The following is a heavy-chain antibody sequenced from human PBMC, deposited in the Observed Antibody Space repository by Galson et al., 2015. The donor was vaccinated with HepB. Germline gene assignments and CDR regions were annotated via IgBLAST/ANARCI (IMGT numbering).Heavy chain of an antibody. J-gene: IGHJ6*02. CDR1: GFTFTTYA. V-gene: IGHV3-23*01. CDR2: ISGSGGST. Sequence: SLRLSCAASGFTFTTYAMNWVRQAPGKGLEWVSRISGSGGSTYYADSVKGRFTISRDNSKSTLYLQMNSLRVDDTAVYFCAKAGCGDTCYYAMAVWGQGTTVTVSS. CDR3: AKAGCGDTCYYAMAV. D-gene: IGHD2-21*01.